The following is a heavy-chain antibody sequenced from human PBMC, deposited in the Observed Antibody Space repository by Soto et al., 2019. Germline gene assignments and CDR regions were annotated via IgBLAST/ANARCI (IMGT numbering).Heavy chain of an antibody. CDR3: AREGSKYYDFWSGPGYYYYGMDV. J-gene: IGHJ6*02. D-gene: IGHD3-3*01. CDR1: GGTFSSYA. CDR2: IIPIFGTA. Sequence: SVKVSCKASGGTFSSYAISWVRQAPGQGLEWMGGIIPIFGTANYAQKFQGRVTITADESTSTAYMELSSLRSEDTAVYYCAREGSKYYDFWSGPGYYYYGMDVWGQGTTVTVSS. V-gene: IGHV1-69*13.